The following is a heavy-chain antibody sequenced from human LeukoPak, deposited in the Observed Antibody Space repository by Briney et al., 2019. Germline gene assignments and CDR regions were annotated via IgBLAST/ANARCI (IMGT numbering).Heavy chain of an antibody. CDR1: GGSISSYY. V-gene: IGHV4-59*01. D-gene: IGHD6-19*01. CDR2: IYYSGST. J-gene: IGHJ4*02. CDR3: ARGARVSSGLYYFDW. Sequence: SETLSLTCTVSGGSISSYYWSWIRQPPGKGLEWIGYIYYSGSTNYNPSLKSRVTISVDTSTNKFSLKLSSVTAADTAVYYCARGARVSSGLYYFDWWGQGTLGTVSA.